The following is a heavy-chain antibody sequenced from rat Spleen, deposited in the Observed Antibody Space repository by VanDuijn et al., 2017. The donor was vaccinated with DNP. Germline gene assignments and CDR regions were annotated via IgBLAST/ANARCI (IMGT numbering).Heavy chain of an antibody. V-gene: IGHV5-34*01. J-gene: IGHJ2*01. D-gene: IGHD1-4*01. Sequence: EVQLVESGGGLVQPGRSLKLSCLASGFTFSNYGMNWIRQAPGKGLEWVASISSSSSYIYYTDTVKGRFTISRENAKNTLYLQMTSLRSEDTALYYCTRHAEPTRVYPGDWGQGVMVTVSS. CDR1: GFTFSNYG. CDR2: ISSSSSYI. CDR3: TRHAEPTRVYPGD.